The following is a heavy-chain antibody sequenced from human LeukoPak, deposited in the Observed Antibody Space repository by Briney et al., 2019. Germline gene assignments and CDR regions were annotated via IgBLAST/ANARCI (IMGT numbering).Heavy chain of an antibody. J-gene: IGHJ4*02. V-gene: IGHV1-2*02. CDR1: GYTFTGYY. Sequence: ASVKVSCKASGYTFTGYYMHWVRQAPGQGLEWMGWINPNSGGTNYAQKFQGRVTMTRDTSIGTAYMELSRLRSDDTAVYYCARGSSGGSPTVYWDQGTLVTVSS. CDR2: INPNSGGT. CDR3: ARGSSGGSPTVY. D-gene: IGHD2-15*01.